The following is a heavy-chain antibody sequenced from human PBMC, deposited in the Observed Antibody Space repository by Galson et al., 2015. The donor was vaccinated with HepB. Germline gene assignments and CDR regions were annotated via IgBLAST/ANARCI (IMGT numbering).Heavy chain of an antibody. J-gene: IGHJ4*02. CDR1: GPTFTSNY. CDR2: INPRGSST. Sequence: SVKVSCKAAGPTFTSNYIHWVRQAPGQGLEWMGLINPRGSSTDYAQKFQGRVTVTRDTSTSTIYMELSSLTSEDTAVYYCAREGLTLKHFDYWGQGTLVTVSS. V-gene: IGHV1-46*01. CDR3: AREGLTLKHFDY. D-gene: IGHD4/OR15-4a*01.